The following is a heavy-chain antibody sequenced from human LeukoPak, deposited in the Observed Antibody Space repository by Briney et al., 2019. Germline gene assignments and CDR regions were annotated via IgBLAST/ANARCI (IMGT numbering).Heavy chain of an antibody. CDR2: IYTSGST. V-gene: IGHV4-4*09. D-gene: IGHD3-10*01. CDR1: GGSISSYY. Sequence: PSETLSLTCTVSGGSISSYYRSWIRQPPGKGLEWIGHIYTSGSTNYNPSLKSRVTVSLDTSKNQFSLRLTSVTAADTAVYYCARRSYGSGSYNFWGQGTLVTVSS. CDR3: ARRSYGSGSYNF. J-gene: IGHJ4*02.